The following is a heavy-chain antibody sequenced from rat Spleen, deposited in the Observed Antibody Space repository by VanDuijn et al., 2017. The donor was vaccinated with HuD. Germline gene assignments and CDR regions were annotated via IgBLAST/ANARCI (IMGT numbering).Heavy chain of an antibody. D-gene: IGHD2-7*01. CDR2: ISYDGSST. Sequence: EVHLVESGGGLVQPGRSMKLSCAASGFTFSNYYMAWVRQSPTKGLEWVATISYDGSSTYYRDPVTGRFALSRDTAKSTLYLQMDSLGSEDTATYYCATAGSRISRFAYWGQGVMVTVSS. J-gene: IGHJ2*01. V-gene: IGHV5-29*01. CDR3: ATAGSRISRFAY. CDR1: GFTFSNYY.